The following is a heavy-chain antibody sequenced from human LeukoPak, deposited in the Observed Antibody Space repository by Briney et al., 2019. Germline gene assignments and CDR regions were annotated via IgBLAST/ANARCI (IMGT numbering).Heavy chain of an antibody. CDR1: GGSISSDY. CDR3: ARHLGRGFDY. V-gene: IGHV4-59*08. CDR2: IDYSGST. J-gene: IGHJ4*02. Sequence: SETLSLTCTVSGGSISSDYWSWIRQPPGKGLEWIGYIDYSGSTKYNPSLQSRVTISRDTSKNQFSLRLSSVTAADTAVYYCARHLGRGFDYWGQGTLVTVSS.